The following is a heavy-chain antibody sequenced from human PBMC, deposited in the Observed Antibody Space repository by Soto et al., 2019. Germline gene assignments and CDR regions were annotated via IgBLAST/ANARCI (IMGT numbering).Heavy chain of an antibody. J-gene: IGHJ4*02. CDR2: IKSKTDGGTT. Sequence: LRLSCAASGFTFSNAWMSWVRQAPGKGLEWVGRIKSKTDGGTTDYAAPVKGRFTISRDDSKNTLYLQMNSLKTEDTAVYYCTTESKGPSGASSWFIDWGQGTLVTVSS. V-gene: IGHV3-15*01. D-gene: IGHD6-13*01. CDR1: GFTFSNAW. CDR3: TTESKGPSGASSWFID.